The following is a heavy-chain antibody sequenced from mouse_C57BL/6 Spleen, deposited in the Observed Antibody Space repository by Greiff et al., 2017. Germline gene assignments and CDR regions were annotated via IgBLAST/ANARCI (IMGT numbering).Heavy chain of an antibody. Sequence: QVHVKQSGAELVKPGASVKMSCTASGYTFTTYPIEWMKQNHGKSLEWIGNFHPYNDDTKYNEKFKGKATLTVEKSSSTVYLELSRLTSDDSAVYYCARRGGYDGYYFDYWGQGTTLTVSS. J-gene: IGHJ2*01. CDR1: GYTFTTYP. V-gene: IGHV1-47*01. CDR3: ARRGGYDGYYFDY. CDR2: FHPYNDDT. D-gene: IGHD2-2*01.